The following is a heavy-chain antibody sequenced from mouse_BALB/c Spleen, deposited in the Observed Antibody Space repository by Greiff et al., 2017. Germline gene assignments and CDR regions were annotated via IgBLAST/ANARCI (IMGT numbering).Heavy chain of an antibody. CDR2: ISYDGSN. Sequence: DVKLQESGPGLVKPSQSLSLTCSVTGYSITSGYYWNWIRQFPGNKLEWMGYISYDGSNNYNPSLKNRISITRDTSKNQFFLKLNSVTTEDTATYYCARGDYGSSLWFAYWGQGTLVTVSA. J-gene: IGHJ3*01. CDR3: ARGDYGSSLWFAY. D-gene: IGHD1-1*01. V-gene: IGHV3-6*02. CDR1: GYSITSGYY.